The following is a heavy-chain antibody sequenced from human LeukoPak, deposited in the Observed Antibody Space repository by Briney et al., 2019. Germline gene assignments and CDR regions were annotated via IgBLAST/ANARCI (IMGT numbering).Heavy chain of an antibody. Sequence: SETLSLTCTVSGGSISSYYWSWIRQPPGKGLEWIGEINHSGSTNYNPSLKSRVTISVDTSKNQFSLKLSSVTAADTAVYYCARRVVVRAFDYWGQGTLVTVSS. CDR3: ARRVVVRAFDY. D-gene: IGHD3-10*01. CDR1: GGSISSYY. CDR2: INHSGST. V-gene: IGHV4-34*01. J-gene: IGHJ4*02.